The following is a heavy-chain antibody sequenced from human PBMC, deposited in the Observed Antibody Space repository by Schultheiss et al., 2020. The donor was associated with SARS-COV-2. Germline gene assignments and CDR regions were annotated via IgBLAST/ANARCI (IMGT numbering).Heavy chain of an antibody. J-gene: IGHJ5*02. V-gene: IGHV4-59*12. Sequence: SETLSLTCTVSGGSISSYYWSWIRQPPGKGLEWIGYIYYSGSTNYNPSLKSRVTISVDTSKNQFSLKLSSVTAADTAVYYCAREGDSSSWYPVGWFDPWGQGTLVTVSS. CDR1: GGSISSYY. CDR3: AREGDSSSWYPVGWFDP. CDR2: IYYSGST. D-gene: IGHD6-13*01.